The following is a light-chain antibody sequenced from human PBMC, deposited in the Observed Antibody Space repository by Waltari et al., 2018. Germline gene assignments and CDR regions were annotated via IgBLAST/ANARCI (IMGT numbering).Light chain of an antibody. CDR3: QQRSDWPCT. V-gene: IGKV3-11*01. CDR1: QSVSSQ. CDR2: DAS. J-gene: IGKJ1*01. Sequence: EIVLTQSPATLSLSPGERATLSCRASQSVSSQLAWYQQKPGQAPRLLIYDASDRATSIPGRFSGSGSGTDFTLTISSLEPEDFAVYYCQQRSDWPCTFGQGTRVEIK.